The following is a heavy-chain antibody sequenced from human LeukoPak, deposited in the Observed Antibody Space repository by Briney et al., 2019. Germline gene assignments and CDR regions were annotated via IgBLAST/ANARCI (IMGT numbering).Heavy chain of an antibody. V-gene: IGHV4-59*01. D-gene: IGHD3-10*01. J-gene: IGHJ4*02. Sequence: SETLSLTCRVSGGSISNYYWSWIRQPPGKGLEWIGYIYYSGSTNYNPSLKSRVTISVDTSKNQFSLKLTSVTAADTAVYYCARSYSGSYYRTFDYWGQGTPVTVSS. CDR1: GGSISNYY. CDR3: ARSYSGSYYRTFDY. CDR2: IYYSGST.